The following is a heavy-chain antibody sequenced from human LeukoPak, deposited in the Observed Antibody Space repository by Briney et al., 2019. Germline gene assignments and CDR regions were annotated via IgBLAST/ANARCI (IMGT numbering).Heavy chain of an antibody. J-gene: IGHJ4*02. CDR2: INHSGST. CDR3: ASSVAIFLDY. Sequence: SETLSLTCAVYGGSFSGYYWSWIRQPPGKGLEWIGEINHSGSTNYNPSLKSRVTISVDTSKNQFSLKLSSVTAADTAVYYCASSVAIFLDYWGQGTLATVSS. D-gene: IGHD3-9*01. V-gene: IGHV4-34*01. CDR1: GGSFSGYY.